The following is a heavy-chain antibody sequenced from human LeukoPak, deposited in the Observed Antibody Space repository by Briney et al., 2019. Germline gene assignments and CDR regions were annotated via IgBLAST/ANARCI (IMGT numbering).Heavy chain of an antibody. CDR2: ISAYNGNT. V-gene: IGHV1-18*01. D-gene: IGHD3-22*01. CDR1: GYTFTSYG. CDR3: ARVNYDSSGYSFFDY. Sequence: ASVKVSCKASGYTFTSYGISWVRQAPGQGLEWMGWISAYNGNTNYAQKLQGRVTMTTDTSTSTAYMELRSLRSDDTAVYYCARVNYDSSGYSFFDYWGQGTLVTVSS. J-gene: IGHJ4*02.